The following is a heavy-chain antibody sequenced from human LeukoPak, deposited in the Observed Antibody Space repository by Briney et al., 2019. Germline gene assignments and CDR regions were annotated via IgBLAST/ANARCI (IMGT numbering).Heavy chain of an antibody. CDR1: GFTFSSYA. J-gene: IGHJ4*02. D-gene: IGHD4-17*01. CDR2: ISHDGRNQ. CDR3: ATDHGFHYGAYFDY. V-gene: IGHV3-30-3*01. Sequence: PGGSLRLSCAASGFTFSSYAMHWVRQAPGEGLEWVALISHDGRNQYYADSVKGRFTISRDNSKNTLYLQMNSLRPEDTAVYYCATDHGFHYGAYFDYWGQGTLVTVSS.